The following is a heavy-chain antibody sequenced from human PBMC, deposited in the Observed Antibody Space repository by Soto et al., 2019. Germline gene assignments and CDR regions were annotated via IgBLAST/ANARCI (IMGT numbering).Heavy chain of an antibody. CDR2: ISGSGGST. V-gene: IGHV3-23*01. J-gene: IGHJ6*03. Sequence: GGSLRLSCAASGLTFDNYAMNWVRQAPGKGLEWVSAISGSGGSTDYADSVKGRLTVSRDNSKNTLYLQVSSLRAEDTAVYYCAKVPSATYFYYYLDVWGKGTTVTVSS. CDR3: AKVPSATYFYYYLDV. CDR1: GLTFDNYA.